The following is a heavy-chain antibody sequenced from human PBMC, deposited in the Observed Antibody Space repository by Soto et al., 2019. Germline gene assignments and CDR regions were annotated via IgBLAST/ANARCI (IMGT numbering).Heavy chain of an antibody. CDR3: ARVPKGYCSGATCHRFEP. V-gene: IGHV4-59*01. Sequence: SDTLSPTYTVSGGSISSYNWSWIRQPPGKGLEWIGYFYYIGSTTYNPSLKSRVTMTIDTSKNEFSLKLSSVTAADSAIYYCARVPKGYCSGATCHRFEPWGQGALVTVSS. D-gene: IGHD2-15*01. CDR1: GGSISSYN. CDR2: FYYIGST. J-gene: IGHJ5*02.